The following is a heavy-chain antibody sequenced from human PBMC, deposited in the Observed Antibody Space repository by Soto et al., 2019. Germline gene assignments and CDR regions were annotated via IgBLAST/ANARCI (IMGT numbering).Heavy chain of an antibody. D-gene: IGHD3-10*01. Sequence: QVQLVESGGGVVQPGRSLRLSCAASGFTFSSYAMHRVRQAPGKGREWVAVISYDGSNKYYADSVKGRFTISRDNSKNTLYLQMNSLRAEDTAVYYCARGLPWFGELLGIFDYWGQGTLVTVSS. CDR3: ARGLPWFGELLGIFDY. J-gene: IGHJ4*02. CDR2: ISYDGSNK. CDR1: GFTFSSYA. V-gene: IGHV3-30-3*01.